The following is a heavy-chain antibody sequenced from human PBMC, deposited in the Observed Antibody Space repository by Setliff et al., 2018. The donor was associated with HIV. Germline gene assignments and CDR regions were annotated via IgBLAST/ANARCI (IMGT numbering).Heavy chain of an antibody. J-gene: IGHJ4*02. CDR3: ARGPPGSSIGWYVGY. D-gene: IGHD6-19*01. CDR1: GGSFSGFY. CDR2: INHSGST. Sequence: PSETLSLTCAVYGGSFSGFYWNWIRQPPGRGLEWIGEINHSGSTNYNPSLKSRVTISVDTSKKQFSLRLSSGIAADTAVYYCARGPPGSSIGWYVGYWGQGTLVTVSS. V-gene: IGHV4-34*01.